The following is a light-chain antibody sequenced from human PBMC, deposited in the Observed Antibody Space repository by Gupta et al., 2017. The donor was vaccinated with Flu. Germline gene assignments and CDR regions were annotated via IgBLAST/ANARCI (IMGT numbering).Light chain of an antibody. CDR3: QQYDNVPLT. J-gene: IGKJ4*01. V-gene: IGKV1-33*01. Sequence: DIQMTQSPSSLSASVGDRVTITCQATQDITNYLNWFQQKPGKAPRLLIYGSSILETGVPSRFTGSGSVTDFTFTISSLQPEDVATYFCQQYDNVPLTFGGGTKVEIK. CDR1: QDITNY. CDR2: GSS.